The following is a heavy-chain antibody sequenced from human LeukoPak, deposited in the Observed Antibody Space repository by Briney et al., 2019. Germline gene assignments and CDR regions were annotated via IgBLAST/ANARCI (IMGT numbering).Heavy chain of an antibody. V-gene: IGHV3-74*01. CDR3: ARDFDWLPDLKLNWYFDL. CDR2: INSDGGTT. Sequence: EPGGSLRLSCGASGFTFGTYWMHWVRQAPGKGLVWVSGINSDGGTTTYADSVKGRFTISRDNAKNTLYLQMSSLRAEDTAVYYCARDFDWLPDLKLNWYFDLWGRGTLVTVSS. D-gene: IGHD3-9*01. J-gene: IGHJ2*01. CDR1: GFTFGTYW.